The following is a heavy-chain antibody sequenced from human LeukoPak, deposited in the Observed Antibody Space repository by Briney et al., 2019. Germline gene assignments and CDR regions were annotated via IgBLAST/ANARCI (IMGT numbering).Heavy chain of an antibody. V-gene: IGHV4-59*01. D-gene: IGHD5-24*01. CDR1: GGSISSYY. CDR3: ARGRDGYNLEVGY. CDR2: IYYSGST. Sequence: SETLSLTCTVSGGSISSYYWSWIRQPPGKGLEWIGYIYYSGSTNYNPSLKSRVTISVDTSKNQSSLKLSSVTAADTAVYYCARGRDGYNLEVGYWGQGTLVTVSS. J-gene: IGHJ4*02.